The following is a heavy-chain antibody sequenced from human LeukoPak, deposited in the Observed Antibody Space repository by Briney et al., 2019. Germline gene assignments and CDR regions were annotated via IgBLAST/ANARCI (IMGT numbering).Heavy chain of an antibody. CDR2: ISSNGGST. CDR1: GFTFSSYA. CDR3: VKDLAVYCSGGSCYHHFDY. V-gene: IGHV3-64D*09. Sequence: GGSLRLSCSASGFTFSSYAMHWVRQAPGEGLEYVSAISSNGGSTYYADSVKGRFTISRDNSKNTLYLQMSSLRAEDTAVYYCVKDLAVYCSGGSCYHHFDYWGQGTLVTVSS. D-gene: IGHD2-15*01. J-gene: IGHJ4*02.